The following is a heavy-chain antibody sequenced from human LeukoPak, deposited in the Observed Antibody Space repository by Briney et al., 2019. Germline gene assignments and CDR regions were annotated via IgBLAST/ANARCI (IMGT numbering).Heavy chain of an antibody. CDR3: ARGVAARRVHWFDP. D-gene: IGHD6-6*01. CDR2: IYYSGST. J-gene: IGHJ5*02. CDR1: GGSISSGGYY. Sequence: PSQTLSLTCTVSGGSISSGGYYWSWIRQHPGKGLEWIGYIYYSGSTYYNPSLKSRVTISVDTSKNQFSLKLSSVTAADTAVYYCARGVAARRVHWFDPWGQGTLVTVSS. V-gene: IGHV4-31*03.